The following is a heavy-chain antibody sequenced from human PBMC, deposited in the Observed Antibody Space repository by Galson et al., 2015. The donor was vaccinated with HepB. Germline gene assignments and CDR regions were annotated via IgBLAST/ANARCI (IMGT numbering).Heavy chain of an antibody. Sequence: SLRLSCAASGFPFSTFAMPWVRQAPGKGLEWVSVIFAGGDNPYYANSVKGRFTISRDNSKNTLFLHMNNLSAEDAAVYYCAKGYGYFDYWGQGTLVTVSS. CDR1: GFPFSTFA. J-gene: IGHJ4*02. V-gene: IGHV3-23*01. CDR3: AKGYGYFDY. CDR2: IFAGGDNP. D-gene: IGHD3-16*01.